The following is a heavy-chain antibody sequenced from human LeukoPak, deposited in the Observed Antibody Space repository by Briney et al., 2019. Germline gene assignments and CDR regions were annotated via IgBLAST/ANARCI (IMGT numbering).Heavy chain of an antibody. V-gene: IGHV3-74*01. Sequence: GGSLRLSCAASGFIFRNYWMHWVRQAPGEGLAWVARINPNGITTTYTDSVKGRFTISRDNAKNTLYLQMNSLRVEDTAVYYCARDFAGDRDYWGQGTLVTVSS. CDR2: INPNGITT. J-gene: IGHJ4*02. CDR1: GFIFRNYW. D-gene: IGHD4-17*01. CDR3: ARDFAGDRDY.